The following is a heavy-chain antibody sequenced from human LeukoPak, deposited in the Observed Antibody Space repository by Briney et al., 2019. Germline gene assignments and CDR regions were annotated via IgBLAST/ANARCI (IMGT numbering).Heavy chain of an antibody. CDR2: IYYSGST. V-gene: IGHV4-61*08. Sequence: PSETLSLTCTVSGGSISSSGYYWSWIRQPPGKGLEWIGYIYYSGSTNYNPSLKSRVTISVDTSKNQFSLKLSSVTAADTAVYYCARDDEPDAFDIWGQGTMVTVSS. CDR1: GGSISSSGYY. CDR3: ARDDEPDAFDI. J-gene: IGHJ3*02. D-gene: IGHD1-14*01.